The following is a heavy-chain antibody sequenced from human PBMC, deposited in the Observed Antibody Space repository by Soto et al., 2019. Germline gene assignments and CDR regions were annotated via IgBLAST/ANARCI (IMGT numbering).Heavy chain of an antibody. CDR3: VKDRGAAAGFDY. CDR1: GFSFNNNG. D-gene: IGHD6-13*01. J-gene: IGHJ4*02. V-gene: IGHV3-30*18. CDR2: ISYDGSNK. Sequence: GGSLRLSCAASGFSFNNNGMHWVRQAPGKGLEWVAVISYDGSNKDYADSVKGRFTISRDNSKNTLYLQMNSLRAEDTAVYYCVKDRGAAAGFDYWGQGTLVTVSS.